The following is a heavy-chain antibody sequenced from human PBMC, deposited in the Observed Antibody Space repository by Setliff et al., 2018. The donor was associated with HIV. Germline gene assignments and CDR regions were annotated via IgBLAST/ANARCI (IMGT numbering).Heavy chain of an antibody. D-gene: IGHD4-17*01. Sequence: SETLSLTCTVSGGSISSGGYYWSWIRQHPRKGLEWIGSIFDSGSTSYNPSVKSRITISSDTSKNQFSLKLNSVTAADTAVYYCARAFSTTLTVFDFWGQGTLVTVSS. CDR1: GGSISSGGYY. CDR3: ARAFSTTLTVFDF. V-gene: IGHV4-31*03. CDR2: IFDSGST. J-gene: IGHJ4*02.